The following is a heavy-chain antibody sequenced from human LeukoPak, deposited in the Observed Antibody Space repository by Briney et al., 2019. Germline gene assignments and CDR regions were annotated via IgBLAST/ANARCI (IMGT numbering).Heavy chain of an antibody. D-gene: IGHD5-24*01. J-gene: IGHJ4*02. V-gene: IGHV4-59*08. CDR1: GASTISYH. CDR2: VHYSGST. Sequence: SETLSLSCSVSGASTISYHWSWVRQPPGKGLEWIGFVHYSGSTNYNPSLKSRVTISADTSKNQFSLSPTSVTAADTALYYCARSPLESRRDAYNFYFYYWGQGALVTVSS. CDR3: ARSPLESRRDAYNFYFYY.